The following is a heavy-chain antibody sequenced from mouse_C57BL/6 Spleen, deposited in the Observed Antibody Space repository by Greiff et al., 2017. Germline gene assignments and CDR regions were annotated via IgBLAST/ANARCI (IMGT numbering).Heavy chain of an antibody. D-gene: IGHD4-1*01. Sequence: LVEPGASVKMSCKASGYTFTDYNMHWVKQSHGKSLEWIGYINPNNGGTSYNQKFKGKATLTVNKSSSTAYMELRSLTSEDSAVYYCAPNWEGWFAYWGQGTLVTVSA. V-gene: IGHV1-22*01. CDR3: APNWEGWFAY. CDR1: GYTFTDYN. J-gene: IGHJ3*01. CDR2: INPNNGGT.